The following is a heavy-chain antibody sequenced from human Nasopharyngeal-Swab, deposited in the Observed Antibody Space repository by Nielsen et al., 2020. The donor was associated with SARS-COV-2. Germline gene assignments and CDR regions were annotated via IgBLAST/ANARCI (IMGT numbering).Heavy chain of an antibody. CDR3: ARGLRGVTTYYYYYYMDV. CDR1: GGSISSGSYY. V-gene: IGHV4-61*02. CDR2: IYTSGST. Sequence: SETLSLTCTVSGGSISSGSYYWSWLRQPAGKGLEWIGRIYTSGSTNYNPSVKSRETISVDTSKNQFSLKLSSVTAADTAVYYCARGLRGVTTYYYYYYMDVWGKGTTVTVSS. D-gene: IGHD4-17*01. J-gene: IGHJ6*03.